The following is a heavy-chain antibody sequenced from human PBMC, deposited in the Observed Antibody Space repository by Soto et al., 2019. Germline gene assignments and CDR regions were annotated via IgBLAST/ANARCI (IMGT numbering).Heavy chain of an antibody. CDR3: ARYRGGSFYFDY. D-gene: IGHD1-26*01. V-gene: IGHV4-59*01. Sequence: SESLSLTCTVSGGSISSYYWSWIRQPPGKGLEWIGYIYYSGSTNYNPSLKSRVTISVDTSKNQFSLKLSSVTAADTAVYYCARYRGGSFYFDYWGQGTLVTVSS. CDR2: IYYSGST. CDR1: GGSISSYY. J-gene: IGHJ4*02.